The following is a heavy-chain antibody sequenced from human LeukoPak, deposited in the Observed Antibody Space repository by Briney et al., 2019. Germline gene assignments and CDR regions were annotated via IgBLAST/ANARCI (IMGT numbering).Heavy chain of an antibody. CDR3: AIPPLSGTGSSRPLAEIDV. Sequence: GGSLRLSCAASGFTFSNYAIHWVRQAPGKGLEWVAVISYDGSHKYYADSVKGRFTISRDNARNSLHLQMNSLRAEDTAVYYCAIPPLSGTGSSRPLAEIDVWGQGTTVTVSS. J-gene: IGHJ6*02. CDR1: GFTFSNYA. D-gene: IGHD3-10*01. CDR2: ISYDGSHK. V-gene: IGHV3-30-3*01.